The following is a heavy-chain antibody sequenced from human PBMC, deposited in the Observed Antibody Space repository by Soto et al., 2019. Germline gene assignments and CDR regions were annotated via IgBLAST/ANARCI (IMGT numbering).Heavy chain of an antibody. CDR3: ARPRYYYDSSGYYYVLDY. D-gene: IGHD3-22*01. CDR2: IIPIFGTA. V-gene: IGHV1-69*13. J-gene: IGHJ4*02. Sequence: SVKVSCKASGGTFSSYAISWVRQAPGQGLEWMGGIIPIFGTANYAQKFQGRVTITADESTSTAYMELSSLRSEDTAVYYCARPRYYYDSSGYYYVLDYWGQGTLVTVSS. CDR1: GGTFSSYA.